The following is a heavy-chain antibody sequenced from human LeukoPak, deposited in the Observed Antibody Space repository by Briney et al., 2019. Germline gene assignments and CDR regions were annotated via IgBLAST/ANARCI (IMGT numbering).Heavy chain of an antibody. CDR3: AGDGYYYDSSGYYGALAY. V-gene: IGHV4-59*01. CDR1: GGSISSYY. J-gene: IGHJ4*02. D-gene: IGHD3-22*01. CDR2: IYYSGST. Sequence: KPSETLSLTCTVSGGSISSYYWSWIRQPPGKGLEWIGYIYYSGSTNYNPSLKSRVTISVDTSKNQFSLKLSSVTAADTAVYYCAGDGYYYDSSGYYGALAYWGQGTLVTVSS.